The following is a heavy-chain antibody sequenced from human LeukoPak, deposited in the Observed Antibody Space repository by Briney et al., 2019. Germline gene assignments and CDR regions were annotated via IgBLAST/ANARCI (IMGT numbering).Heavy chain of an antibody. D-gene: IGHD3-10*01. Sequence: ASVKVSCKASGYTFTGYYMHWVRQAPGQGLEWMGRINPNSGGTNYAQKFQGRVTMTRDTSISTAYMELRSLRSDDTAVYYCARDHHLDSGSPFDYWGQGTLVTVSS. CDR1: GYTFTGYY. CDR3: ARDHHLDSGSPFDY. V-gene: IGHV1-2*06. J-gene: IGHJ4*02. CDR2: INPNSGGT.